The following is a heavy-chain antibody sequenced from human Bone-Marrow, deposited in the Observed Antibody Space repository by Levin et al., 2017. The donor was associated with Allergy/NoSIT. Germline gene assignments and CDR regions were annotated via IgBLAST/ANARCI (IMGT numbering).Heavy chain of an antibody. CDR3: TTDCRTTGTICSPPCDLFDY. V-gene: IGHV3-15*01. CDR1: GFTFSNAW. J-gene: IGHJ4*02. CDR2: IKSKTDGGTT. D-gene: IGHD1-1*01. Sequence: RSGGSLRLSCAASGFTFSNAWMSWVRQAPGKGLEWVGRIKSKTDGGTTDYAAPVKGRFTISRDDSKNTLYLQMNSLKTEDTAVYYCTTDCRTTGTICSPPCDLFDYWGQGTLVTVSS.